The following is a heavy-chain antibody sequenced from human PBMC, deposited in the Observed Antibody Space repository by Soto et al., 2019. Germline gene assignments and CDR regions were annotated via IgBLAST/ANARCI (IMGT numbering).Heavy chain of an antibody. CDR2: INPSGGST. V-gene: IGHV1-46*01. CDR3: ARDGDESIYYYGSGSYYNAGVNLAGNWFDY. J-gene: IGHJ5*01. Sequence: GASVKVSCKASGYTFTSYYMHWVRQAPGQGLEWMGIINPSGGSTSYAQKFQGRVTMTRDTSTSTVYMELSSLRSEDTAVYYCARDGDESIYYYGSGSYYNAGVNLAGNWFDYWGHGTLVTVSS. D-gene: IGHD3-10*01. CDR1: GYTFTSYY.